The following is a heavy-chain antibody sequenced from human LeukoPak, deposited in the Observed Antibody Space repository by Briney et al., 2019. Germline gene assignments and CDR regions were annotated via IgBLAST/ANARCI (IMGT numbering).Heavy chain of an antibody. Sequence: PGGSLRLSCVVSGFTVSNNYMSWVRQAPRKGLEWVSLIYSGGSTYYADSVKGRFILSRDNSKNTVYMQMSSLRAEDTATYYCAKDYCRDGNCPFPFLDSWGQGTLVTVSS. D-gene: IGHD2-15*01. V-gene: IGHV3-53*01. CDR3: AKDYCRDGNCPFPFLDS. CDR2: IYSGGST. J-gene: IGHJ4*02. CDR1: GFTVSNNY.